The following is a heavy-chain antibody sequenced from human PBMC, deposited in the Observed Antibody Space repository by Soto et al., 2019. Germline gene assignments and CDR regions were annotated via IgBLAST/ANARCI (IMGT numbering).Heavy chain of an antibody. CDR3: ARSGYSGYDSLYSY. J-gene: IGHJ4*02. V-gene: IGHV4-31*03. CDR1: GGSISSGGYY. Sequence: SETLSLTCTVSGGSISSGGYYWSRIRQHPGKGLEWIGYIYYSGSTYYNPSLKSRVTISVDTSKNQFSLKLSSVTAADTAVYYCARSGYSGYDSLYSYWGQGTLVTDSS. CDR2: IYYSGST. D-gene: IGHD5-12*01.